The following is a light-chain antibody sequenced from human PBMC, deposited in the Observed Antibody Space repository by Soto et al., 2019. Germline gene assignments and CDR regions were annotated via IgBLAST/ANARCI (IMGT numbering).Light chain of an antibody. J-gene: IGLJ2*01. CDR3: SSYSGRSSLVV. CDR2: EVT. V-gene: IGLV2-14*01. CDR1: SRDVGGYDY. Sequence: QAALTQPASVSGSPGQSITISCTGTSRDVGGYDYVSWYQQRPDKAPNLIIFEVTRRPSGVSRLFSASKSGYTAPLTISGLQPDDAGHYYCSSYSGRSSLVVFGGGTKLTVL.